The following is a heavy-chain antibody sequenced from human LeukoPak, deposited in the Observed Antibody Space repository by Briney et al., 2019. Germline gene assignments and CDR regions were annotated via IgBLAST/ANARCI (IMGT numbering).Heavy chain of an antibody. CDR2: TYSDGTT. CDR3: ARDQASFCSGGGCPRGYYFDY. Sequence: GGSLRLSCAASGFTVSSHYMSWVRQAPGKGLEWVSLTYSDGTTYYEDSVKGRFTVSRDNSKDTLYLQMNSLRAEDTAVYYCARDQASFCSGGGCPRGYYFDYWGREPWSPSPQ. D-gene: IGHD2-15*01. J-gene: IGHJ4*02. CDR1: GFTVSSHY. V-gene: IGHV3-53*01.